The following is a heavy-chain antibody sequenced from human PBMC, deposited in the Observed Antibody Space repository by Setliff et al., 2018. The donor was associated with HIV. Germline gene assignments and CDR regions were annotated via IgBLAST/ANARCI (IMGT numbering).Heavy chain of an antibody. V-gene: IGHV3-74*01. CDR1: GFTFSSYW. D-gene: IGHD2-2*01. CDR3: VKDEEYIGVVSATMNMPGYYHYYYMDV. Sequence: GGSLRLSCAASGFTFSSYWMYWVRQAPGKGLVWVSRINSDGSSTSYADSVKGRFTISRDNADRSLYLQMNSLRAEDTAVYYCVKDEEYIGVVSATMNMPGYYHYYYMDVWGKGSTVTVSS. J-gene: IGHJ6*03. CDR2: INSDGSST.